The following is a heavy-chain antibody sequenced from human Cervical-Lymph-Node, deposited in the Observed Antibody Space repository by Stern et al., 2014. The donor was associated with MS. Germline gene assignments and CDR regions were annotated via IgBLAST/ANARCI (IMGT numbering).Heavy chain of an antibody. CDR1: GFNFGDYG. J-gene: IGHJ4*02. CDR3: AKDRTSSSWGVDY. D-gene: IGHD6-19*01. V-gene: IGHV3-9*01. CDR2: ISWNSDKI. Sequence: QLVESGGGLVQPGRSLRLSCAASGFNFGDYGMHWVRQAPGKGLEWVSGISWNSDKIVYAESVKGRFTISRDNAKDSLYLQMDSLRVEDTALYYCAKDRTSSSWGVDYWGQGTLVNVSS.